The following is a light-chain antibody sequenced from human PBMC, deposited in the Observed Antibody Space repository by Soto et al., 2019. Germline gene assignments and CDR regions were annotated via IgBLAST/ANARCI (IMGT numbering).Light chain of an antibody. J-gene: IGKJ1*01. CDR3: QQYGSSPWT. V-gene: IGKV3-20*01. CDR2: GAS. CDR1: QSVSSSY. Sequence: EIVLTQSPGTLSLSPGGRATLSCRASQSVSSSYLAWYQQKPGQAPRPLIYGASSRAIGIPDRFSGSGSGTDFTLTISSLEPEDFAVYYCQQYGSSPWTGGQGTKVEIK.